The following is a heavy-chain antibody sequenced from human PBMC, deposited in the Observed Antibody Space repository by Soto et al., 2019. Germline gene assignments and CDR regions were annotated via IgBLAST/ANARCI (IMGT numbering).Heavy chain of an antibody. J-gene: IGHJ4*02. CDR3: ASLNTAMVLYYFDF. V-gene: IGHV4-30-4*01. CDR2: IYYSGST. D-gene: IGHD5-18*01. CDR1: GGSISSGDYY. Sequence: SETLSLTCTVSGGSISSGDYYWSWIRQPPGKGLEWIGYIYYSGSTYYNPSLKSRVTISVDMSKNQFSLKLSSVTAADTAVYYCASLNTAMVLYYFDFWGQGTLVTVSS.